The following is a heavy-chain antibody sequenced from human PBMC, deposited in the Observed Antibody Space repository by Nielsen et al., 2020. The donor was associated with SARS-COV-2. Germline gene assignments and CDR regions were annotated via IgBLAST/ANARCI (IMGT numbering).Heavy chain of an antibody. CDR2: ISATGGST. CDR1: GFTFSSYA. V-gene: IGHV3-23*01. J-gene: IGHJ4*02. CDR3: AKIQQVGDTSRDY. Sequence: GESLKISCAASGFTFSSYAMSWVRQAPGKGPEWVSSISATGGSTYYADSVKGRFTISRDNSKNTLYLQMNSLRAEDTAVYYCAKIQQVGDTSRDYWGQGTLVTVSS. D-gene: IGHD1-26*01.